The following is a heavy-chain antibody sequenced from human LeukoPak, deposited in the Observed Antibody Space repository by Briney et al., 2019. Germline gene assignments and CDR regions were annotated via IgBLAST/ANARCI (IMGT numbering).Heavy chain of an antibody. Sequence: SETLSLTCTVSSGSISTSNYYWGWVRQPPGKALEWIGYIYYSGSTNYNPSLKSRVTISVDTSKNQFSLKLSSVTAADTAVYYCARGLQMATWGQGTLVTVSS. CDR1: SGSISTSNYY. CDR2: IYYSGST. CDR3: ARGLQMAT. D-gene: IGHD5-24*01. J-gene: IGHJ5*02. V-gene: IGHV4-61*05.